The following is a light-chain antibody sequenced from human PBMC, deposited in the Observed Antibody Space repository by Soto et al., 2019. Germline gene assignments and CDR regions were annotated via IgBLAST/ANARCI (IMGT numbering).Light chain of an antibody. Sequence: EIVLTQSPGTLSLSPGERATLSCRASQSVNSRYLAWYQQKPGQAPRLLISGASTRATGIPDRFSGSGSGTDFTLTISRLEPEDFAVYDCQQYGNSRWTFGQGTKVEIK. CDR3: QQYGNSRWT. J-gene: IGKJ1*01. CDR2: GAS. CDR1: QSVNSRY. V-gene: IGKV3-20*01.